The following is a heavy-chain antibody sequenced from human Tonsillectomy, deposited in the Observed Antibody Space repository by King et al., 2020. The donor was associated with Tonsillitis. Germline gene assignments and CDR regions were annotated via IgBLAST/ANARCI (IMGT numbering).Heavy chain of an antibody. CDR3: ARLARLVSSWDSGVYFQN. CDR1: GFTFSNYW. CDR2: IREDGSEK. D-gene: IGHD6-13*01. J-gene: IGHJ1*01. V-gene: IGHV3-7*03. Sequence: VQLVESGGGLVQPGGSLRLSCAASGFTFSNYWMSWVRQAPGKGLEWVANIREDGSEKYCVDSVKGRFTISRDNAKRTLYVQMNSLRAEDTAVYYCARLARLVSSWDSGVYFQNWGQGTLVTVSS.